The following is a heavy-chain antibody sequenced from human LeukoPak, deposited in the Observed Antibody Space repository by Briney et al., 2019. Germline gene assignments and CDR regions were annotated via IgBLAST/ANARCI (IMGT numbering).Heavy chain of an antibody. J-gene: IGHJ4*02. Sequence: PSETLSLTCTVSGGSISSYYWSWIRQPAGKGLEWIGRIYTSGSTNYNPSLKSRVTISVDTSKNQFSLKLSSVTAADTAVYYCATIRGYDSSGYPSLYFDYWGQGTLVTVSS. CDR2: IYTSGST. D-gene: IGHD3-22*01. CDR3: ATIRGYDSSGYPSLYFDY. V-gene: IGHV4-4*07. CDR1: GGSISSYY.